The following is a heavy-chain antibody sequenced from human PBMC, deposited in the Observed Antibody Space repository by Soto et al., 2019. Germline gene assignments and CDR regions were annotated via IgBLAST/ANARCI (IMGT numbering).Heavy chain of an antibody. J-gene: IGHJ4*02. V-gene: IGHV3-23*01. CDR3: AKGRGGSGSLTTRADF. CDR2: ISGGGDTT. Sequence: EVQLLESGGGLVQPGGSLRLSCAASGFTFNNYAMTWVRQAPGKGLEWVSAISGGGDTTSYADSVKVRFTVSRDGSKNTLYLQMSSLRAEDTALDYCAKGRGGSGSLTTRADFWGQGTLVTDSA. D-gene: IGHD3-10*01. CDR1: GFTFNNYA.